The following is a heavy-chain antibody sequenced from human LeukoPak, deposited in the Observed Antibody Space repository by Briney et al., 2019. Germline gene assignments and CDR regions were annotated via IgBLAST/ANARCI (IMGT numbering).Heavy chain of an antibody. CDR3: ARDTDGPWGGYSSSWSPFDY. J-gene: IGHJ4*02. V-gene: IGHV1-18*01. CDR2: ISAYNGNT. D-gene: IGHD6-13*01. Sequence: ASVNVSCKASGYTFTSYGISWVRQAPGQGLEWMGWISAYNGNTNYAQKLQGRVTMTTDTSTSTAYMELRSLRSDDTAVYYCARDTDGPWGGYSSSWSPFDYWGQGTLVTVSS. CDR1: GYTFTSYG.